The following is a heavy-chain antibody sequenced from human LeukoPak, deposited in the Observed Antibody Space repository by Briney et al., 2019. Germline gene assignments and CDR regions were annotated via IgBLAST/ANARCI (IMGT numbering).Heavy chain of an antibody. CDR1: GYSFTSYW. J-gene: IGHJ4*02. D-gene: IGHD3-10*01. CDR2: IYPGDSDT. V-gene: IGHV5-51*01. Sequence: NPGESLKISCKGSGYSFTSYWIGWVRQMPGKGLEWMGIIYPGDSDTRYSPSFQGQVTISADRSISTAYLQWSSLKASDTAMYYCARRMVRGVIMGQFDYWGQGTLATVSS. CDR3: ARRMVRGVIMGQFDY.